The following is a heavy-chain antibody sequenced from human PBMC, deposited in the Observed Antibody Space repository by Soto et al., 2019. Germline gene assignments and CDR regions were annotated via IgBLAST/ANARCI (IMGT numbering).Heavy chain of an antibody. D-gene: IGHD4-17*01. CDR1: GGTFSSYT. CDR3: ARDKEWGVTTSNY. J-gene: IGHJ4*02. Sequence: QVQLVQSGAEVKKPGSSVKVSCKASGGTFSSYTISWVRQAPGQGLEWMGRIIPILGIANYAQKFQGRVTITADKSTSTAYMELSSLRSEDTAVYYCARDKEWGVTTSNYWGQGTLVTVSS. CDR2: IIPILGIA. V-gene: IGHV1-69*08.